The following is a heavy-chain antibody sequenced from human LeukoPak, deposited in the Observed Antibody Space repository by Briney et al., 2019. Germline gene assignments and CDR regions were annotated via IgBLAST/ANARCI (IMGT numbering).Heavy chain of an antibody. V-gene: IGHV3-30*04. CDR1: GFTFSSYA. CDR2: ISYDGSNK. CDR3: ARDLGRGDYGDSGIDY. Sequence: AGGSLRLSCAASGFTFSSYAMHWVRQAPGKGLEWVAVISYDGSNKYYADSVKGRFTISRDNSKNTLYLQMNSLRAEDTAVYYCARDLGRGDYGDSGIDYWGQGTLVTVSS. J-gene: IGHJ4*02. D-gene: IGHD4-17*01.